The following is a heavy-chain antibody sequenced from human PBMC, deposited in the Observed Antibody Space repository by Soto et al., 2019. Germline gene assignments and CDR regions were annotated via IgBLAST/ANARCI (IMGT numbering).Heavy chain of an antibody. V-gene: IGHV6-1*01. CDR2: TYYRSKWHY. CDR1: GDSVSNNSVA. CDR3: ARTLRGRGVKYFDD. Sequence: SHTLSLTCAISGDSVSNNSVAWNWVRQSPSRGLEWLGRTYYRSKWHYDYAPSVRSRITINPDTSKNHFSLQLNSVSPEDAAVYYCARTLRGRGVKYFDDWGQGTLVTV. J-gene: IGHJ4*02. D-gene: IGHD3-10*01.